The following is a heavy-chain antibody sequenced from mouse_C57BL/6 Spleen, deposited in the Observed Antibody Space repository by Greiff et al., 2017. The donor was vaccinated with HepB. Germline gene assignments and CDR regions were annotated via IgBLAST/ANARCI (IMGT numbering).Heavy chain of an antibody. CDR2: INYDGSST. CDR1: GFTFSDYY. V-gene: IGHV5-16*01. J-gene: IGHJ2*01. Sequence: EVQRVESEGGLVQPGSSMKLSCTASGFTFSDYYMAWVRQVPEKGLEWVANINYDGSSTYYLDSLKSRFIISRDNAKNILYLQMSSLKSEDTATYYCARDRLLRLDYWGQGTTLTVSS. CDR3: ARDRLLRLDY. D-gene: IGHD2-3*01.